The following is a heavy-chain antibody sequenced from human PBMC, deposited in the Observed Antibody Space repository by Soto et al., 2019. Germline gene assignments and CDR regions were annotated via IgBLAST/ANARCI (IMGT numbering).Heavy chain of an antibody. D-gene: IGHD2-8*01. Sequence: EVQLLESGGGLVQPGGSLRLSCTASGFTFSSYAMSWVRQAPGKEPEWISTISGNSGKTNYAESVKGRFSISRDNSKNTVHLQLDSLRAEDTAVYFCAKLGFVLMELYYFHQWGHGTLVTVSS. CDR1: GFTFSSYA. CDR2: ISGNSGKT. J-gene: IGHJ4*01. CDR3: AKLGFVLMELYYFHQ. V-gene: IGHV3-23*01.